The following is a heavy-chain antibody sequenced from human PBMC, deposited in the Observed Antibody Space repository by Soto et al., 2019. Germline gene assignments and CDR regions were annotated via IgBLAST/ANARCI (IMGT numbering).Heavy chain of an antibody. J-gene: IGHJ2*01. CDR1: GGSISVGGDY. D-gene: IGHD1-26*01. CDR3: ARVFRWDYWYFGL. CDR2: IYYTGSG. Sequence: PSETLSLTCNIPGGSISVGGDYWSWIRQRPGKGLEWIGYIYYTGSGDYNPSLKSRLTISADTSKNQLSLRLSSVTAADTAVYYCARVFRWDYWYFGLWGRGTLVTVSS. V-gene: IGHV4-31*03.